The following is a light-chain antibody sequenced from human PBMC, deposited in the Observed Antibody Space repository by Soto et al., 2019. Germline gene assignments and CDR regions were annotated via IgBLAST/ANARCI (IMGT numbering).Light chain of an antibody. CDR1: QSVSSSY. CDR3: PQYVSSPALT. CDR2: GAS. V-gene: IGKV3-20*01. J-gene: IGKJ4*01. Sequence: EIVLTQSPATLSLSPGERATLSCRASQSVSSSYLAWYQQKPGQAPRLLIYGASSRATGIPDRFSGSGSGTDFTLTISRLEPEDFAVYFCPQYVSSPALTFGGRTNVDIK.